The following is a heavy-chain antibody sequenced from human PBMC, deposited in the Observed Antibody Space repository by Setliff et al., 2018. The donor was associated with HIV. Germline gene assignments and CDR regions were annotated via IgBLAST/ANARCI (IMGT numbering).Heavy chain of an antibody. CDR1: GFTFSNAW. CDR3: TTVLIWFGEFTDY. J-gene: IGHJ4*02. Sequence: GGSLRLSCAASGFTFSNAWMSWVRQAPGKGLEWLGRIKSKTDGGTTDYAAPVKGRFTISRDDSKNTLYLQMNSLKTEDTAVYYCTTVLIWFGEFTDYWGQGTLVTVSS. V-gene: IGHV3-15*01. D-gene: IGHD3-10*01. CDR2: IKSKTDGGTT.